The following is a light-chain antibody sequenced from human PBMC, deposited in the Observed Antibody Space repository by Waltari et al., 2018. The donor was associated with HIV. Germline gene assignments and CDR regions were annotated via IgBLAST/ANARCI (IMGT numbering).Light chain of an antibody. V-gene: IGLV1-40*01. Sequence: QSVLTQPPSVSGAPGPRVTISCTGSSSNIGSGYDVHWFQQLPGPAPKLLIYADDNRPSGVPDRFSGSKSGTSASLAITGLQAEDEADYYCQSYDSSLSGSFVFGTGTKVTVL. CDR3: QSYDSSLSGSFV. J-gene: IGLJ1*01. CDR1: SSNIGSGYD. CDR2: ADD.